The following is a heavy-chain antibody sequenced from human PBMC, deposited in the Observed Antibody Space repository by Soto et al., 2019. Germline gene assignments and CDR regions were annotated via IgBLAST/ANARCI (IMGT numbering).Heavy chain of an antibody. CDR2: ISYDGRNK. D-gene: IGHD2-15*01. V-gene: IGHV3-30*03. Sequence: QVQLVESGGGVVQPGRSLRLSCVASGFTFSSYGIHWVRQAPGKGLEWVAIISYDGRNKYYADSVKGRFTLSRDNSKSTVYLQMNSLRVEDTAVYYCAQATQTADCSGGSCHWGQGTLVTVSS. CDR3: AQATQTADCSGGSCH. J-gene: IGHJ4*02. CDR1: GFTFSSYG.